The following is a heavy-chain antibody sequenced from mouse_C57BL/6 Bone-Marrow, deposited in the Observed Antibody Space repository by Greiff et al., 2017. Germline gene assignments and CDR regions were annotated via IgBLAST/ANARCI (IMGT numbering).Heavy chain of an antibody. J-gene: IGHJ3*01. V-gene: IGHV1-81*01. Sequence: QVQLKQSGAELARPGASVKLSCKASGYTFTSYGISWVKQRTGQGLEWIGVIYPRSGNTYYNEKFKGKATLTADKSSSTAYMELRSLTSEDSAVYFCARARLRQRGWFAYWGQGTLVTVSA. CDR3: ARARLRQRGWFAY. CDR1: GYTFTSYG. CDR2: IYPRSGNT. D-gene: IGHD2-4*01.